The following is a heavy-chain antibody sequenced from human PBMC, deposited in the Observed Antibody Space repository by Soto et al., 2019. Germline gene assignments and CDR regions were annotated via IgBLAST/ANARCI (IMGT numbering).Heavy chain of an antibody. CDR3: AREVGATLNWFDP. CDR2: IIPIFGTA. CDR1: GGTFSSYA. J-gene: IGHJ5*02. D-gene: IGHD1-26*01. V-gene: IGHV1-69*13. Sequence: SVKVSCKASGGTFSSYAISWVRQAPGQGLEWMGGIIPIFGTANYAQKFQGRVTITADESTSTAYMELSSLRSEDAAVYYCAREVGATLNWFDPWGQGTLVTVSS.